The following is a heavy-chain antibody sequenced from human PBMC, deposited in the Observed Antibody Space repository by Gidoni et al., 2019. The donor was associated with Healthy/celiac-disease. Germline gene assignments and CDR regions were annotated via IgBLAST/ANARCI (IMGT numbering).Heavy chain of an antibody. CDR1: GLSLSTSGVG. J-gene: IGHJ4*02. CDR2: IYWDDDK. Sequence: QITLKESGPTLVKPTQTLTLTCTFSGLSLSTSGVGVGWIRQPPGKALEWLALIYWDDDKRYSPSLKSRLTITKDTSNNQVVLTLTNMDPVDTATYYCAHRPPRGPFDYWGQGTLVTVSS. CDR3: AHRPPRGPFDY. V-gene: IGHV2-5*02.